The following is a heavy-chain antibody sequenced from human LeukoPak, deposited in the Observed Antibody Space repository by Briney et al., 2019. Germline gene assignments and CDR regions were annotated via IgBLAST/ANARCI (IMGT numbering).Heavy chain of an antibody. CDR3: ARTSRRYCSSTSCYNFDY. CDR1: GYTFTSYD. D-gene: IGHD2-2*02. CDR2: MNPNSGNT. Sequence: ASVTVSCTASGYTFTSYDINWVRQATGQGLEWMGWMNPNSGNTGYAQKFQGRVTMTRNTSISTAYMELSSLRSEDTAVYYCARTSRRYCSSTSCYNFDYWGQGTLVTVSS. V-gene: IGHV1-8*01. J-gene: IGHJ4*02.